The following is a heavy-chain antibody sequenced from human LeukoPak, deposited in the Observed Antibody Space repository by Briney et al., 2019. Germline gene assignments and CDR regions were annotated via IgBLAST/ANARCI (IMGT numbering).Heavy chain of an antibody. J-gene: IGHJ4*02. D-gene: IGHD3-10*01. CDR2: ISYDGSNK. CDR1: GFTFSSYA. CDR3: ARGYGSGSYIPGY. V-gene: IGHV3-30*04. Sequence: PGGSLRLSCAASGFTFSSYAMHWVRQAPGKGLEWVAVISYDGSNKYYADSVKGRFTISRDNSKNTLYLQMNSLRAEDTAVYYCARGYGSGSYIPGYWGQGTLVTVSS.